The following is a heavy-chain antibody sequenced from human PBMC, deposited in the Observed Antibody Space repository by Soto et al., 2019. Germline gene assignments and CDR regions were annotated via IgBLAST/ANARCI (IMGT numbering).Heavy chain of an antibody. CDR3: ARISPGRYVSYYCYGMDV. V-gene: IGHV5-51*01. D-gene: IGHD3-10*02. J-gene: IGHJ6*02. CDR2: IYPGDSDT. Sequence: PEESLKISCKGSGYSFTSYWIGWVRQMPGKGLELMGIIYPGDSDTRYSTSFQGQVTISADTYISTAYLQWSSLKASDTAMYYCARISPGRYVSYYCYGMDVWGQATTVTVSS. CDR1: GYSFTSYW.